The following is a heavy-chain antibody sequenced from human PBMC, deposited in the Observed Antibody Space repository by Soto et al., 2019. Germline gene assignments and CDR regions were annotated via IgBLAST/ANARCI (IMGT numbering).Heavy chain of an antibody. V-gene: IGHV4-59*08. CDR2: IYYSGST. CDR1: GGSISSYY. D-gene: IGHD6-13*01. J-gene: IGHJ4*02. Sequence: PSETLSLTCTVSGGSISSYYWSWIRQPPGKGLEWIGYIYYSGSTNYNPSLKSRVTISVDTSKNQFSLKLSSVTAADTAVYYCARLGAGTIDYWGQGTLVTVSS. CDR3: ARLGAGTIDY.